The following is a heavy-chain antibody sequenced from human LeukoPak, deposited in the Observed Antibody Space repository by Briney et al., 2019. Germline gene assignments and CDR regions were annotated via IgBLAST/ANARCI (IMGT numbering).Heavy chain of an antibody. CDR1: GGTFSSYA. D-gene: IGHD3-9*01. J-gene: IGHJ3*02. CDR3: ARDYYDILTGYPGAFDI. Sequence: ASVKVSCKASGGTFSSYAISWVRQAPGQGLEWMGWINPNSGGTNYAQKFQGWVTMTRDTSISTAYMELSRLRSDDTAVYYCARDYYDILTGYPGAFDIWGQGTMVTVSS. V-gene: IGHV1-2*04. CDR2: INPNSGGT.